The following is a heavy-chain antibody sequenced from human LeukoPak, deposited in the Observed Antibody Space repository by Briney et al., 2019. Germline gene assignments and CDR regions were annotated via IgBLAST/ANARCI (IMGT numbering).Heavy chain of an antibody. D-gene: IGHD2-15*01. Sequence: SETLSLTCTVSGGSISSGSYYWSWIRQPAGKGLEWIGRIYTSGSTNYNPSLKSRVTISVDTSKNQFSLQLNSVTPEDTAVYYCARDLMGDRASPPVVVVTRRYYYYMDVWGKGTTVTVSS. J-gene: IGHJ6*03. CDR2: IYTSGST. CDR3: ARDLMGDRASPPVVVVTRRYYYYMDV. V-gene: IGHV4-61*02. CDR1: GGSISSGSYY.